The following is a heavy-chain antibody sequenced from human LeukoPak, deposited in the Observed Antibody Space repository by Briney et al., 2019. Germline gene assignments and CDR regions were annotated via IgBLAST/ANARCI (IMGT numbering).Heavy chain of an antibody. Sequence: GGSLRLSCAASGFTFSSYDMHWVRQATGKGLEWVSAIGPAGDPYYPGSVKGRFTISRENAKNSLYLQMNSLRAGDTAVYYCARGKLYYYDSSGPVGAFDIWGQGTMVTVSS. J-gene: IGHJ3*02. CDR1: GFTFSSYD. D-gene: IGHD3-22*01. V-gene: IGHV3-13*05. CDR3: ARGKLYYYDSSGPVGAFDI. CDR2: IGPAGDP.